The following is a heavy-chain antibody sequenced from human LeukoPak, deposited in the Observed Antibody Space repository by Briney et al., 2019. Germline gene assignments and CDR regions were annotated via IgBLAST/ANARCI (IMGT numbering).Heavy chain of an antibody. CDR3: AGDFNLGCGNSGAPDY. J-gene: IGHJ4*02. CDR1: GYTFTGYY. CDR2: INPNSGGT. D-gene: IGHD2-21*01. V-gene: IGHV1-2*02. Sequence: ASVKVSCKASGYTFTGYYMHWVRQAPGQGLEWMGWINPNSGGTNYAQKFQGRVTMTRDTSISTAYMELSRLRSDDTAVYYCAGDFNLGCGNSGAPDYWGQGTLVTVSS.